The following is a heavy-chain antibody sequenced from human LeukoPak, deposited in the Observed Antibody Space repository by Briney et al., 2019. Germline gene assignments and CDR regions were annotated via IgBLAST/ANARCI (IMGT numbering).Heavy chain of an antibody. V-gene: IGHV3-23*01. D-gene: IGHD3-3*01. Sequence: TGGSLRLSCAASGFTFSDYALGWVRQAPGRGLEWVATLSGSGAGTYYSDSVQGRFTISRDNSKGTLFLQMNSLRAEDTAFYYCAKAELGVDTFFDYWGQGTLVTVSS. CDR3: AKAELGVDTFFDY. CDR2: LSGSGAGT. CDR1: GFTFSDYA. J-gene: IGHJ4*02.